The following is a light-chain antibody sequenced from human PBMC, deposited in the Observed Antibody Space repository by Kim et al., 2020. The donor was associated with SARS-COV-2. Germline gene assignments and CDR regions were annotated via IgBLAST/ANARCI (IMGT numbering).Light chain of an antibody. CDR1: SSDVGGYNY. CDR2: DVS. V-gene: IGLV2-14*03. Sequence: QSALTQPASVSGSPGQSITISCTGTSSDVGGYNYVSWYQQHPGKAPKLMIYDVSNRPSGVSNRFSGSKSGNTASLTISGLQAEDGADYYCSSYTSSSTGFGGGTQLTVL. CDR3: SSYTSSSTG. J-gene: IGLJ3*02.